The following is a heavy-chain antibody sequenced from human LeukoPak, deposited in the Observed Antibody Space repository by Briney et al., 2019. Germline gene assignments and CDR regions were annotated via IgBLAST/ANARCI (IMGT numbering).Heavy chain of an antibody. CDR3: ARGWDYGDFVPQNWFDP. CDR1: GGTFSSYA. J-gene: IGHJ5*02. CDR2: IIPIFGTA. D-gene: IGHD4-17*01. Sequence: SVKVSCKASGGTFSSYAISWVRQAPGQGLEWMGRIIPIFGTANYAQKFQGRVTITADKSTSTAYMELSSLRSEDTAVYYCARGWDYGDFVPQNWFDPWGQGTLVTVSS. V-gene: IGHV1-69*06.